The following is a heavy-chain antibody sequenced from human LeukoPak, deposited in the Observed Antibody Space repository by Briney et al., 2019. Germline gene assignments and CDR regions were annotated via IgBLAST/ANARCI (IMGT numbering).Heavy chain of an antibody. CDR3: ASIQTMTNHY. CDR1: GFTFSSYA. J-gene: IGHJ4*02. CDR2: ISETGGST. V-gene: IGHV3-23*01. Sequence: GGSLRLSCAASGFTFSSYAMSCVLQAPGKGLEWVSGISETGGSTYYADSVRGRFTISRDNSKNTLFLQMNSLRVEDTAVYYCASIQTMTNHYWGQGTLVTVSS. D-gene: IGHD3-22*01.